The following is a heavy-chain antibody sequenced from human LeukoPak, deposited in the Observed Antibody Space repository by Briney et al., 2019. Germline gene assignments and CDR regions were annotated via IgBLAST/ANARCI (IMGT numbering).Heavy chain of an antibody. CDR1: GGTFSSYA. Sequence: ASVKVSCKASGGTFSSYAISWVRQAPGQGLEWMGGIIPIFGTANYAQKFQGRVTITADESTSTAYMELSSLRSEDTAVYYCARAYSETYGLGYYYMDVWGKGTTVTISS. J-gene: IGHJ6*03. D-gene: IGHD1-26*01. V-gene: IGHV1-69*13. CDR3: ARAYSETYGLGYYYMDV. CDR2: IIPIFGTA.